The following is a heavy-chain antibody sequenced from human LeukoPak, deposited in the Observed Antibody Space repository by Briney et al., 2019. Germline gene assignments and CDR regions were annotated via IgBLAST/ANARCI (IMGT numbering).Heavy chain of an antibody. Sequence: TGGSLRLSSAASGFTFSSYGMHWVRQAPGKGLEWVAFIRYDGSNKYYADSVKGRFTISRDNSKNTLYLQMNSLRAEDTAVYYCAKGYGDYVADAFDIWGQGTMVTVSS. D-gene: IGHD4-17*01. CDR1: GFTFSSYG. CDR3: AKGYGDYVADAFDI. V-gene: IGHV3-30*02. J-gene: IGHJ3*02. CDR2: IRYDGSNK.